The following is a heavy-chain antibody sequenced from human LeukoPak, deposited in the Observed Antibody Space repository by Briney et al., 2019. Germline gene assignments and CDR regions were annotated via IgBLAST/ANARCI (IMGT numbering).Heavy chain of an antibody. D-gene: IGHD2-15*01. J-gene: IGHJ4*02. Sequence: AAVKDSCKASGYTFTGYYMHWVRQAPGQGLEWMGWINPDSGGTNYAQKFQGRVTMTRDTSISTAYLELSRLRSDDTAVYYCARISSGYCSGGSCNTKGYYLDYWGQGTLVTVSS. V-gene: IGHV1-2*02. CDR1: GYTFTGYY. CDR2: INPDSGGT. CDR3: ARISSGYCSGGSCNTKGYYLDY.